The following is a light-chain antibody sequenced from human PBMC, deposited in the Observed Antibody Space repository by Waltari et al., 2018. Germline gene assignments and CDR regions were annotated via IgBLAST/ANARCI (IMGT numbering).Light chain of an antibody. CDR2: DVS. J-gene: IGLJ1*01. CDR1: SSDVGGYNY. Sequence: QSALTQPASVSGSPGQSITISCTGTSSDVGGYNYVSWYQQHPGKAPTLMIYDVSKRPSGISNRFSGSKSGNTASLTISGLQAEDEADYYCSSYTSSYTYVFGSGTKVAVL. CDR3: SSYTSSYTYV. V-gene: IGLV2-14*01.